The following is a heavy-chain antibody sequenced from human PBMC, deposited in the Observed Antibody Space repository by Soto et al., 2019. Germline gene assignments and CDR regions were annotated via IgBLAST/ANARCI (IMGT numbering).Heavy chain of an antibody. CDR3: AQSGSYLFIVDY. D-gene: IGHD1-26*01. Sequence: PGGSLRLSCAASGFPFSSYGMHWVRQAPGKGLEWVAVISYDGSNKYYADSVKGRFAISRENSKNTLYLQMNSLRAEDTAVYYCAQSGSYLFIVDYWVQGTMVTVSS. V-gene: IGHV3-30*03. CDR2: ISYDGSNK. CDR1: GFPFSSYG. J-gene: IGHJ4*02.